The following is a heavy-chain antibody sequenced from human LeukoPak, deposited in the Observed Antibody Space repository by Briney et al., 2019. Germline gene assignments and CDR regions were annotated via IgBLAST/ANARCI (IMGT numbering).Heavy chain of an antibody. CDR2: IYYSGST. D-gene: IGHD3-10*01. V-gene: IGHV4-31*03. J-gene: IGHJ3*02. CDR1: GGSISSGGYY. CDR3: ARCRASYAFDI. Sequence: PSETLSLTCTVSGGSISSGGYYWSWIRQHPGKGLEWIGYIYYSGSTYYNPSLKSRVTISVDTSKNQFSLKLSSVTAADTAVYYCARCRASYAFDIWRQGTMVTVSS.